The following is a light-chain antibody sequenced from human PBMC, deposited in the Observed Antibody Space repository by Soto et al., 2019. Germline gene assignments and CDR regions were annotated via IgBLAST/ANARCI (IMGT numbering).Light chain of an antibody. J-gene: IGLJ1*01. CDR3: SSYTSSNTLV. V-gene: IGLV2-14*01. Sequence: QSVLAQPASVSGSPGQATIISCTGTSSDVGGYNYVSWYQQHPGKAPKSLFYEADNHARGVSNRFSGSRAVNTPSWTILGLQAEDEADYSCSSYTSSNTLVFGTGTKVTVL. CDR1: SSDVGGYNY. CDR2: EAD.